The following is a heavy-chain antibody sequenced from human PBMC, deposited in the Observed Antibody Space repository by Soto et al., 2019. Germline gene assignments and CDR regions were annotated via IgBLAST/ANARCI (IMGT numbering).Heavy chain of an antibody. D-gene: IGHD2-15*01. J-gene: IGHJ5*02. V-gene: IGHV1-69*08. CDR1: RGTFSSYT. CDR3: AREGYCSGGSCSNWFDP. CDR2: IIPILGIA. Sequence: QVQLVQSGAEVKKPGSSVKVSCKASRGTFSSYTISWVRQAPGQGLEWMGRIIPILGIANYAQKFQGRVTITADKSTSTAYMELSSLRSEDTAVYYCAREGYCSGGSCSNWFDPWGQGTLVTVSS.